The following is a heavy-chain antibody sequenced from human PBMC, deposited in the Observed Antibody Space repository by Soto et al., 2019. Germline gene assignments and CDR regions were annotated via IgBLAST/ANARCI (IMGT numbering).Heavy chain of an antibody. J-gene: IGHJ6*02. CDR3: AKATLAYYYYGMDV. CDR2: ISGSGGST. Sequence: GGSLRLSCAASGFTFSSYAMSWVRQAPGKGLEWVSAISGSGGSTYYADSVKGRFTISRDNSKNTLYLQMNSLRAEDTAVYYCAKATLAYYYYGMDVWGQGTTVTVSS. D-gene: IGHD5-12*01. V-gene: IGHV3-23*01. CDR1: GFTFSSYA.